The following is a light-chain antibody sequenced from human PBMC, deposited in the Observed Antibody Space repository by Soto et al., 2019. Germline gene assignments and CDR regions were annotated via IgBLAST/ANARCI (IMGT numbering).Light chain of an antibody. CDR2: GAS. J-gene: IGKJ4*01. CDR1: QSVGSNY. Sequence: EIVLTQSPGTLSLSPGDRATLSCRASQSVGSNYLAWYQQKPGQAPRLLIYGASNRATGIPDTFSGSGSGTDFTLTISRLEPEDFAVYYCQQYGSAPSTFGGGTKAEIK. CDR3: QQYGSAPST. V-gene: IGKV3-20*01.